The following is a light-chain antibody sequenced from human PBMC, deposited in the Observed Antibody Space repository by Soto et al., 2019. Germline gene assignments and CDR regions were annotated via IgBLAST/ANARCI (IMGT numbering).Light chain of an antibody. CDR1: QRITTY. CDR3: QQSYSTPYT. CDR2: TAA. V-gene: IGKV1-39*01. Sequence: IHMTQSPSSLSASVGDRVTITCRASQRITTYLNWYQQKPGKAPKLLISTAATLQSGVTSRFSGSGSGTEFTLTISTLQPEDFATYICQQSYSTPYTFGQGTKLEIK. J-gene: IGKJ2*01.